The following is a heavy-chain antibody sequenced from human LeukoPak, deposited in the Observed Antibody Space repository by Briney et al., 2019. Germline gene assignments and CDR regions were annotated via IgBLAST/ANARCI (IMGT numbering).Heavy chain of an antibody. CDR1: GVSISSYY. D-gene: IGHD2-15*01. Sequence: SETLSLTCTVSGVSISSYYWSWIRQPPGKGLEWIGYIYYSGSTNYNPSLKSRVTISVDTSKNQFSLKLSSVTAADTAVYYCARSYCSGGGCYWFDPWGQGTLVTVSS. CDR3: ARSYCSGGGCYWFDP. V-gene: IGHV4-59*08. CDR2: IYYSGST. J-gene: IGHJ5*02.